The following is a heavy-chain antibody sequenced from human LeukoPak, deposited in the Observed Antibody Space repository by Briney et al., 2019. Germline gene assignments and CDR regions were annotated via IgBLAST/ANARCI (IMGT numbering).Heavy chain of an antibody. J-gene: IGHJ4*02. CDR1: GYSFSTYW. V-gene: IGHV5-51*01. Sequence: GESLKISCKGYGYSFSTYWIGWVRQMPGKGLEWMGIIYPGDSDTRYSPSFQGQVTISGDKSISTAYLQWSTLKASDTAMYYCARLHWGNSGRYLDYWGQGTLVTVSS. CDR2: IYPGDSDT. D-gene: IGHD1-26*01. CDR3: ARLHWGNSGRYLDY.